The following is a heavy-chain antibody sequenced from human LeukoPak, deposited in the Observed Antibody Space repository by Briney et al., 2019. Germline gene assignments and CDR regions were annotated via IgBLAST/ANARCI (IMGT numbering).Heavy chain of an antibody. CDR3: AKEGFGD. J-gene: IGHJ4*02. D-gene: IGHD3-10*01. CDR1: GFTFTSYA. V-gene: IGHV3-23*01. CDR2: ISGSGGNT. Sequence: GGSLRLSCTASGFTFTSYATSWVRQAPGKGLEWVSTISGSGGNTYYADSVKGRFTISRDNPKNTVYLQMNSLRADDTALYYCAKEGFGDWGQGTLVTVSS.